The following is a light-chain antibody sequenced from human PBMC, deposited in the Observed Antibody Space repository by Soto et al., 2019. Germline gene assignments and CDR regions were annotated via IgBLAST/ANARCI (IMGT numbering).Light chain of an antibody. Sequence: DIQMTQSPSSLSASVGDRVTITCRASQSISSYLNWYQQKPGQDPKLLIYAASSLQSGVPSRFSGSASGTDFTLTISRLQPEDFATYYCQQSYSTPVTFGQGTKLEIK. V-gene: IGKV1-39*01. J-gene: IGKJ2*01. CDR2: AAS. CDR3: QQSYSTPVT. CDR1: QSISSY.